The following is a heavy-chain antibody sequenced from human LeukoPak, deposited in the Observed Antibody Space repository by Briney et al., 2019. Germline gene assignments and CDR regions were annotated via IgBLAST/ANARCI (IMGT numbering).Heavy chain of an antibody. CDR2: IIPIFGTA. V-gene: IGHV1-69*01. D-gene: IGHD6-13*01. J-gene: IGHJ3*02. CDR1: GGTFSSYA. Sequence: SVKVSCKASGGTFSSYAISWVRQAPGQGLEWMGGIIPIFGTANYAQKFQGRVTITADESTSTAYMELSSLRSEDTAVYYCAREKQLVRDAFDIWGQGTMVTVSS. CDR3: AREKQLVRDAFDI.